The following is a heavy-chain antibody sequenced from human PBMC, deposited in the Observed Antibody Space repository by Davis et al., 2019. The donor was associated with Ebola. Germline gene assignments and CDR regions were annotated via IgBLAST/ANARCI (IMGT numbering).Heavy chain of an antibody. D-gene: IGHD3-10*01. J-gene: IGHJ4*02. CDR1: GFTFRPYW. CDR2: ISSDASNT. Sequence: GESLKISCAASGFTFRPYWMHWVRQVPGKGLEWVSHISSDASNTNYADSVRGRFTISRDNSKNTLYLQMNSLRAEDTAVYYCAKEEYYYGSGSYQYYFDYWGQGTLVTVSS. V-gene: IGHV3-74*01. CDR3: AKEEYYYGSGSYQYYFDY.